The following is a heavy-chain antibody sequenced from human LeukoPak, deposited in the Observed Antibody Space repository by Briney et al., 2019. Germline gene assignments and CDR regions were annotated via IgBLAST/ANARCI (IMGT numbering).Heavy chain of an antibody. CDR3: ARDPRRGTRYYDSSGYYLAAFDT. J-gene: IGHJ3*02. D-gene: IGHD3-22*01. V-gene: IGHV3-66*01. Sequence: GGSLRLSCAASGFTVSSNYMSWVRQAPGKGLEWVSVIYSGGSTYYADSVKGRFTISRDNSKNTLYLQMNSLRAEDTAVYYCARDPRRGTRYYDSSGYYLAAFDTWGQGTMVTVSS. CDR1: GFTVSSNY. CDR2: IYSGGST.